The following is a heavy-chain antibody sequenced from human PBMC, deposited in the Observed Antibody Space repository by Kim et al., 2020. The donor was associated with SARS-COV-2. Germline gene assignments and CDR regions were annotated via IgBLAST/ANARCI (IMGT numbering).Heavy chain of an antibody. D-gene: IGHD3-9*01. CDR1: GYTFTSYG. Sequence: ASVKVSCKASGYTFTSYGISWVRQAPGQGLEWMGWISAYNGNTNYAQKLQGRVTMTTDTSTSTAYMELRSLRSDDTAVYYCARTYYDILTGYYEDYWGQGTLVTVSS. CDR3: ARTYYDILTGYYEDY. CDR2: ISAYNGNT. J-gene: IGHJ4*02. V-gene: IGHV1-18*04.